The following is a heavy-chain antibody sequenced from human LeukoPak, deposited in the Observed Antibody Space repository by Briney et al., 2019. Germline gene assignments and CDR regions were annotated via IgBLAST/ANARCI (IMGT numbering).Heavy chain of an antibody. D-gene: IGHD3-3*01. CDR1: GFSFSTFA. V-gene: IGHV3-23*03. CDR3: AKDLDTIFGVVIIPKGVFDY. J-gene: IGHJ4*02. Sequence: PGGSLRLSCTASGFSFSTFAMAWVRQAPGRGLDWVSGVYAGGSVANYADSVKGRFTISRDNSKNTLYLQMNNLRVEDMAVYYCAKDLDTIFGVVIIPKGVFDYWGQGTLVTVSS. CDR2: VYAGGSVA.